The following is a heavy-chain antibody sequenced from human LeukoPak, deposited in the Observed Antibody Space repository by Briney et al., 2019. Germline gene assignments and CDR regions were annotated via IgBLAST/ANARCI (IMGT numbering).Heavy chain of an antibody. Sequence: PGGSLRLSCVASGFTLSSYSMSWVRRAPGKGREWVSAMSGSDTGSWYADSVKGRFTISRDTSKTTLYLQMNGLRAEDTAIYYCAKDARSFGGTYFDYWGQGIQVTVSS. J-gene: IGHJ4*02. CDR3: AKDARSFGGTYFDY. CDR1: GFTLSSYS. D-gene: IGHD4-23*01. CDR2: MSGSDTGS. V-gene: IGHV3-23*01.